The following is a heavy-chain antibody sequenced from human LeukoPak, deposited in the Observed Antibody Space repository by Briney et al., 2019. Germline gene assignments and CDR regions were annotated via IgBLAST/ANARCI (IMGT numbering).Heavy chain of an antibody. V-gene: IGHV3-48*01. CDR2: TGIDSGTT. CDR1: GFTFSDYS. J-gene: IGHJ4*02. CDR3: ARDYKYAFDS. D-gene: IGHD5-24*01. Sequence: PGGSLRLSCAASGFTFSDYSMNWVRQPPGNGREWISYTGIDSGTTNYADSVKGRFTITGDKAKNSLYLQMTSLQVEDTAVYYCARDYKYAFDSWGQGTLVTVPS.